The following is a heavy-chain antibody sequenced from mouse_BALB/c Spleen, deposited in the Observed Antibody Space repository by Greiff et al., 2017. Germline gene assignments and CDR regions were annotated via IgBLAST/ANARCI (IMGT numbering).Heavy chain of an antibody. V-gene: IGHV5-6-4*01. CDR3: TRDSKKDY. Sequence: EVKVVESGGGLVKPRGSLKLSCAASGFTFSSYTMSWVRQTPEKRLEWVATISSGGSYTYYPDSVKGRFTISRDNAKNTLYLQMSSLKSEDTAMYYCTRDSKKDYWGQGTTLTVSS. CDR1: GFTFSSYT. CDR2: ISSGGSYT. J-gene: IGHJ2*01.